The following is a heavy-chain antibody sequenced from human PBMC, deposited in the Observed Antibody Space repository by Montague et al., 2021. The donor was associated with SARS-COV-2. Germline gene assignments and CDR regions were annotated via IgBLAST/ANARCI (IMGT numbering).Heavy chain of an antibody. D-gene: IGHD6-13*01. V-gene: IGHV2-5*02. CDR1: GFSLSTSGVG. Sequence: PALVKPTQTLTLTCTFSGFSLSTSGVGVGWIRQPPGKALEWLALIYWDDDKRCSPSLKSRLTITKDTSKNQVVLTMTNMDPVDTATYYCAHRKVLAAAWDYWGQGTLVTVSS. CDR3: AHRKVLAAAWDY. CDR2: IYWDDDK. J-gene: IGHJ4*02.